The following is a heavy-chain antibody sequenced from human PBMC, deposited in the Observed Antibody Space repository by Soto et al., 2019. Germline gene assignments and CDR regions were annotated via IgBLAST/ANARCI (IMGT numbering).Heavy chain of an antibody. V-gene: IGHV3-33*01. CDR1: GFTFSSYG. CDR2: IWYDGSNK. CDR3: ARGGIAARKDDYYYMDV. J-gene: IGHJ6*03. D-gene: IGHD6-6*01. Sequence: QLGGSLRLSCAASGFTFSSYGMHWVRQAPGKGLEWVAVIWYDGSNKYYADSVKGRFTISRDNSKNTLYLQMNSLRAEDTAVYYCARGGIAARKDDYYYMDVWGKGTTVTVSS.